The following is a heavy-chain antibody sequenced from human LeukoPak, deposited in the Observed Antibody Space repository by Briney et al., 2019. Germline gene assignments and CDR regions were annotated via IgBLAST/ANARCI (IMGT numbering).Heavy chain of an antibody. CDR1: GFTFSSYA. J-gene: IGHJ4*02. CDR2: ISGSGGST. D-gene: IGHD3-10*01. Sequence: PGGSLRLSCAASGFTFSSYAMSWVRQAPGKGLEWVSAISGSGGSTYYADSVKGRFTISRDNSKSTLYLQMNSLRAEDTAVYYCAKRRFGELSPPGYYFDYWGQGTLVTVSS. CDR3: AKRRFGELSPPGYYFDY. V-gene: IGHV3-23*01.